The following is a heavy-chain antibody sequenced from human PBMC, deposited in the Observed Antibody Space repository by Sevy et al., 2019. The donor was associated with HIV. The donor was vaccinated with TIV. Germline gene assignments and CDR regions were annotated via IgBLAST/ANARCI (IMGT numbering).Heavy chain of an antibody. D-gene: IGHD1-7*01. CDR1: GFTFSSYA. J-gene: IGHJ4*02. CDR2: ISYDGSNK. V-gene: IGHV3-30-3*01. Sequence: GGCLRLSCAASGFTFSSYAMHWVRQAPGKGLEWVAVISYDGSNKYYADSVKGRFTISRDNSKNTLYLQMNSLRAEDTAVYYCARDPTQPPVYNWNYNYFDYWGQGTLVTVSS. CDR3: ARDPTQPPVYNWNYNYFDY.